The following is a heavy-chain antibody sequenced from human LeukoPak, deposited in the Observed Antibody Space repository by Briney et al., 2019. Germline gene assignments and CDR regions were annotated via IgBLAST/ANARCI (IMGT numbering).Heavy chain of an antibody. D-gene: IGHD3-22*01. J-gene: IGHJ4*02. CDR1: GGSISSYY. V-gene: IGHV4-59*01. Sequence: SETLSLICTVSGGSISSYYWSWIRQPPGKGLEWIGFIYYSGSTHYKPSLKSRGTISVDTSKNQYSLKLSSVTAADTAVYYCARSSESYDSSGYYSYYFDYWGQGTLVTVSS. CDR3: ARSSESYDSSGYYSYYFDY. CDR2: IYYSGST.